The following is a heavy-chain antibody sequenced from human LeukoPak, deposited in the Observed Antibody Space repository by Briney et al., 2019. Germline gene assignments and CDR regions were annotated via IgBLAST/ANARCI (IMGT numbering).Heavy chain of an antibody. CDR3: ARGRDTQLIRAFDI. V-gene: IGHV3-21*04. Sequence: GGSLRLSCAASGFTFSSYSMNWVRQAPGKGLEWVSSISSSSSYIYYADSVKGRFTISRDNAKNSLYLQMNSLRAEDTAVYYCARGRDTQLIRAFDIWGQGTMVTVSS. J-gene: IGHJ3*02. CDR1: GFTFSSYS. D-gene: IGHD5-24*01. CDR2: ISSSSSYI.